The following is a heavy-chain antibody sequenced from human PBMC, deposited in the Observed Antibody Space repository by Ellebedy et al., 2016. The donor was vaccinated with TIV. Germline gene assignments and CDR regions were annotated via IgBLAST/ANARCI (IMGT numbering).Heavy chain of an antibody. Sequence: GESLKISCAASGFTFNTYGMHWVRQAPGKGLEWVAVISSDGGYKNYADSVKGRFTLSRDSSENTVYLHMNSLRADDTAVYYCAREVGGGQGDMDVWGQGTTVTVSS. D-gene: IGHD1-26*01. CDR3: AREVGGGQGDMDV. CDR1: GFTFNTYG. J-gene: IGHJ6*02. CDR2: ISSDGGYK. V-gene: IGHV3-33*05.